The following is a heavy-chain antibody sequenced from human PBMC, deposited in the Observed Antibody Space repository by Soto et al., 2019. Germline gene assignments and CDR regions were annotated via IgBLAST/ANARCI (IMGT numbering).Heavy chain of an antibody. CDR3: ARVKVPAAILGAFDL. V-gene: IGHV1-18*01. CDR1: GYTFSTYG. J-gene: IGHJ3*01. D-gene: IGHD2-2*02. CDR2: INPLKGDT. Sequence: ASVKVSCKASGYTFSTYGITGVRQAPGQGLEWMGWINPLKGDTNSAARFQDRLTMTTDTSTRTAYMELRSLTSDDTAVYYCARVKVPAAILGAFDLWGQGTVVTVSS.